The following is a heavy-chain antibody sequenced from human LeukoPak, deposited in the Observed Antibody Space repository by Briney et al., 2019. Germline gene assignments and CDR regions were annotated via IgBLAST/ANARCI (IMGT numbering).Heavy chain of an antibody. J-gene: IGHJ4*02. CDR2: IYYSGST. Sequence: SETPSLTCTVSGGSISSSSYYWGWIRQPPGKGLEWIGSIYYSGSTYYNPSLKSRVTISVDTSKNQFSLKPSSVTAADTAVYYCARHSSGFDYWGQGTLVTVSS. CDR1: GGSISSSSYY. V-gene: IGHV4-39*01. CDR3: ARHSSGFDY. D-gene: IGHD6-19*01.